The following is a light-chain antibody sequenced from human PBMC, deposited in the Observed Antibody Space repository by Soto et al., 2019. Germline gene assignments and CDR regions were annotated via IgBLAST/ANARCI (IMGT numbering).Light chain of an antibody. V-gene: IGKV3-20*01. CDR1: QSVGSS. CDR2: GAS. CDR3: QQYGDSPQT. Sequence: EIVLTQSPGTLSLSPGERATLSCRASQSVGSSLSWYQKKPGQAPRLIFYGASNRATAIPDRFSGSGFGTDCTLTITRLEPEDVAVYYCQQYGDSPQTFGPGTKVDIK. J-gene: IGKJ1*01.